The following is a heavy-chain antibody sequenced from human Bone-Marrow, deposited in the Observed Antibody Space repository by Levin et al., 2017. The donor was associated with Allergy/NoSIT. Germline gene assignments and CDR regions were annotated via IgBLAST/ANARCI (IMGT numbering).Heavy chain of an antibody. CDR3: ARVLYSSYYGGLDV. Sequence: SQTLSLTCSVSGASISSYYCTWIRQPPGKGLEWIGNIYYGGSTNYNPSLESRVTMSVDTSKNQFSLKLTSVTAADTAVYYCARVLYSSYYGGLDVWGQGTTVTVSS. CDR2: IYYGGST. J-gene: IGHJ6*02. V-gene: IGHV4-59*01. D-gene: IGHD3-22*01. CDR1: GASISSYY.